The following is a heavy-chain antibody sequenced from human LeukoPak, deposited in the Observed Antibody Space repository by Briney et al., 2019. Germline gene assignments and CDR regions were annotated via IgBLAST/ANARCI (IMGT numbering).Heavy chain of an antibody. CDR3: ARDCRDSSSWYSCFDY. D-gene: IGHD6-13*01. CDR1: GFTFSSYG. CDR2: IWYDGSNK. Sequence: GGSLRLSCAASGFTFSSYGMHWLRQPPGKGLEWVAVIWYDGSNKYYADSVKGRFTISRDNSKNTLYLQMNSLRAEDTAVYYCARDCRDSSSWYSCFDYWGQGTLVTVSS. V-gene: IGHV3-33*01. J-gene: IGHJ4*02.